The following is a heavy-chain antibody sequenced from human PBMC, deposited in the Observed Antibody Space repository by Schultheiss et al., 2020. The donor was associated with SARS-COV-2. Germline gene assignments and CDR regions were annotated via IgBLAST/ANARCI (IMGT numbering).Heavy chain of an antibody. V-gene: IGHV3-21*01. CDR1: AFIFSIYN. CDR2: IRSSGRDI. D-gene: IGHD2-15*01. CDR3: VRDRSWWTPYNCFDL. Sequence: GGSLRLSCEGSAFIFSIYNMHWVRQAPGKGLEFVASIRSSGRDIYYADSMQGRFTVSRDNANNSLYLQMHSLRAEDTAVYYCVRDRSWWTPYNCFDLWGRGTLVTVSS. J-gene: IGHJ5*02.